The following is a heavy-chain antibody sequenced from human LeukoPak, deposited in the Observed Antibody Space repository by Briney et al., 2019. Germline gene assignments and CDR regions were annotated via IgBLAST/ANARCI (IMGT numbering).Heavy chain of an antibody. CDR3: AKGGYCSGGTCYIRGFDP. J-gene: IGHJ5*02. V-gene: IGHV1-69*01. Sequence: GASVKVSCKASGGTFSNYAISWMRQAPGQGPEWMGGIIPSFGTANYAQTFEGRVNITADESTNIAYMELRSLRSEDAAVYYCAKGGYCSGGTCYIRGFDPWGQGTLVTVSS. CDR2: IIPSFGTA. D-gene: IGHD2-15*01. CDR1: GGTFSNYA.